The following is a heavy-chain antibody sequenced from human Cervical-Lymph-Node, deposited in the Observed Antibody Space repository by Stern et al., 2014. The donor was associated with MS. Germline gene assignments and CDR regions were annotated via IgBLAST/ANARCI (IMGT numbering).Heavy chain of an antibody. Sequence: QVQLVQSGAEVKKPGSSVKVSCKASGSTIRDFGISWVRQAPGQGLEWMGGVIALFGTANYAQRFQGILSIAADKSTNTAYMELSSLTSEDTAVYYCGRDPPLAFSSGDYVPWGQGTLVTVSS. D-gene: IGHD4-17*01. V-gene: IGHV1-69*06. CDR2: VIALFGTA. J-gene: IGHJ5*02. CDR1: GSTIRDFG. CDR3: GRDPPLAFSSGDYVP.